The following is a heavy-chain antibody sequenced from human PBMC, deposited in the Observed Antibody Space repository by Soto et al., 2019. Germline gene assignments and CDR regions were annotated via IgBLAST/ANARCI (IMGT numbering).Heavy chain of an antibody. CDR1: GFTFSSYW. CDR2: IKQDGSEQ. Sequence: GGSLRLSCAASGFTFSSYWMSWVRQAPGKGLEWVANIKQDGSEQSYVDSVKGRFTISRDNAKNSLYLQMNSLRAEDTAVYYCARDRDGWRRFDYWGQGTLVNVSS. D-gene: IGHD2-21*02. J-gene: IGHJ4*02. CDR3: ARDRDGWRRFDY. V-gene: IGHV3-7*05.